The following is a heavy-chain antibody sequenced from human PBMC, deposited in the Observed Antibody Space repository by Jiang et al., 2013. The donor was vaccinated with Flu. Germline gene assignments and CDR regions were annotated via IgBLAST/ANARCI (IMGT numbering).Heavy chain of an antibody. CDR3: ATLQGVFYQTYYYDSSGSDAFDI. D-gene: IGHD3-22*01. CDR2: ISGSGGST. CDR1: GFTFSSYA. J-gene: IGHJ3*02. V-gene: IGHV3-23*01. Sequence: VQLLESGGGLVQPGGSLRLSCAASGFTFSSYAMSWVRQAPGKGLEWVSAISGSGGSTYYADSVKGRFTISRDNSKNTLYLQMNSLRAEDTAVYYCATLQGVFYQTYYYDSSGSDAFDIWGQGTMGHRLF.